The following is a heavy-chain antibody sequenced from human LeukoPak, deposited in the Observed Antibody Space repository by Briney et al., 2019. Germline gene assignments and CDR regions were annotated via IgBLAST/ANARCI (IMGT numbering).Heavy chain of an antibody. CDR2: IIPIFGTA. CDR1: GGTFSSYA. D-gene: IGHD3-22*01. CDR3: ARGTIPNYYDSSGYLPFDY. Sequence: GASVKVSCKASGGTFSSYAISWVRQAPGQGLEWMGRIIPIFGTANYAQKFQGRVTITTDVSTSTAYMELSSLRSEDTAVYYCARGTIPNYYDSSGYLPFDYWGQGTLVTVSS. J-gene: IGHJ4*02. V-gene: IGHV1-69*05.